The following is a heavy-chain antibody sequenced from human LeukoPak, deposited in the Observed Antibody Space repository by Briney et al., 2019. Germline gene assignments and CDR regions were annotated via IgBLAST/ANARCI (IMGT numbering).Heavy chain of an antibody. CDR2: ISGSGGST. V-gene: IGHV3-23*01. CDR1: GFTFSSYA. Sequence: GGSLRLSCAASGFTFSSYAMSWVRQAPGEGLEWVSAISGSGGSTYYADSVKGRFTISRDNSKNTLYLQMNSLRAEDTAVYYCAKDLLWFGELFRDEGGFDYWGQGTLVTVSS. CDR3: AKDLLWFGELFRDEGGFDY. J-gene: IGHJ4*02. D-gene: IGHD3-10*01.